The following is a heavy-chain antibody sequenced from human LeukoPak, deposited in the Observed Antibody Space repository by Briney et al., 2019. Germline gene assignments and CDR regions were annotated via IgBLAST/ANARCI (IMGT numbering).Heavy chain of an antibody. Sequence: SETLSLTCTVSGGSISSYYWSWIRQPPGKGLEWIGEINHSGSTNYNPSLKSRVTISVDTSKNQFSLKLSSVTAADTAVYYRARGTMTTVTYYFDYWGQGTLVTVSS. CDR2: INHSGST. J-gene: IGHJ4*02. CDR1: GGSISSYY. CDR3: ARGTMTTVTYYFDY. V-gene: IGHV4-34*01. D-gene: IGHD4-17*01.